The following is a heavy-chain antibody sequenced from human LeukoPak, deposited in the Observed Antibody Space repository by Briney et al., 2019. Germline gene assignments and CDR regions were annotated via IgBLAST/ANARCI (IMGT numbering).Heavy chain of an antibody. D-gene: IGHD5-12*01. CDR3: APGIIATTRVDY. CDR1: GYTFTDHY. J-gene: IGHJ4*02. Sequence: ASVKISCKVSGYTFTDHYLHWVQQAPGKGLEWVGLVDPEDGKTTYAEKFQGRVTITADTSTATAYMELSSLRSEDTAVYYCAPGIIATTRVDYWGQGTLVTVSS. V-gene: IGHV1-69-2*01. CDR2: VDPEDGKT.